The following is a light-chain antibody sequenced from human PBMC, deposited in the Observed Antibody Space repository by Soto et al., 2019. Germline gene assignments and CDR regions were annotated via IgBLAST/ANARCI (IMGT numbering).Light chain of an antibody. CDR2: AAS. Sequence: IQMTQSPSTLSVSVGDRVTITCRASQSISNWLAWYQQKPGKAPKLLIYAASSLQSGVPSRFSGSGSETDFTLTISSLQPEDFATYSCQQSYSTTWTFGQGTKVDIK. CDR1: QSISNW. V-gene: IGKV1-39*01. J-gene: IGKJ1*01. CDR3: QQSYSTTWT.